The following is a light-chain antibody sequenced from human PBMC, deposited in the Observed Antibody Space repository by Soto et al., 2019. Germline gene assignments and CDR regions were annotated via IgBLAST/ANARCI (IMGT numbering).Light chain of an antibody. CDR3: QQYNDWPYN. V-gene: IGKV3-15*01. Sequence: EVVMTQSPATLSVSPGERATLSCRASQSVDSNLAWSQQKPGQAPRLLIYRASTRAAGIPATFSGSWSGTEFTLTISRLQSEDFAVYYCQQYNDWPYNFGQGTKLDIK. CDR1: QSVDSN. CDR2: RAS. J-gene: IGKJ2*01.